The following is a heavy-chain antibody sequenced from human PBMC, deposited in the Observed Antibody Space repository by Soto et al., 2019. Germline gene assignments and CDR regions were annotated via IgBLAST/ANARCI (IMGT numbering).Heavy chain of an antibody. CDR2: INAGNGNT. CDR1: GYTFTSYA. Sequence: ASVKVSCKASGYTFTSYAMHWVHQAPGQRLEWMGWINAGNGNTKYSQKFQGRVTITRDTSASTAYMELSSLRSEDTAVYYCASGNVTMVRGSEFNWFDPWGQGTLVTVSS. V-gene: IGHV1-3*01. CDR3: ASGNVTMVRGSEFNWFDP. J-gene: IGHJ5*02. D-gene: IGHD3-10*01.